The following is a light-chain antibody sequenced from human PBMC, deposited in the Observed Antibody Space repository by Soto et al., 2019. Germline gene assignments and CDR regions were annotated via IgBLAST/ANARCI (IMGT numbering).Light chain of an antibody. CDR2: NAS. CDR1: QSVSSN. J-gene: IGKJ5*01. CDR3: QQRNYWQVT. Sequence: EIVMTQSPATGSVCPVGRGRRACRASQSVSSNLAWYQQKPGQPPRLLIYNASTRATDIPARFSGGGSGTEFTLTISSLQSQDLAIYYCQQRNYWQVTFGQGTRLEIK. V-gene: IGKV3D-15*01.